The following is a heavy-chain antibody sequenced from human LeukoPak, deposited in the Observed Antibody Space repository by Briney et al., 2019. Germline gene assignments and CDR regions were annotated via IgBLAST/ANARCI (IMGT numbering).Heavy chain of an antibody. CDR2: IYPGDSDT. CDR3: ARGRRGSGSYYRGNNWFDP. Sequence: GESLKISCKASGYSFSTYWIGWVRQMPGKGLEWMGIIYPGDSDTRYSPSFQGQVTISADKSISTAYLQWSSLKASDTAMYYCARGRRGSGSYYRGNNWFDPWGQGTRVTVSS. J-gene: IGHJ5*02. CDR1: GYSFSTYW. V-gene: IGHV5-51*01. D-gene: IGHD3-10*01.